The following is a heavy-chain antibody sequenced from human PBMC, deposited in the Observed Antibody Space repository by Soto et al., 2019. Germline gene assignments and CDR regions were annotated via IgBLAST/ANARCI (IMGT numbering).Heavy chain of an antibody. Sequence: HPXVSLRLSCAASGFTVSSNYMSWVRQAPGKGLEWVSVIYSGGSTYYADSVKGRFTISRDNSKNTLYLQMNSLRAEDTAVYYCARYRNLRYYFDYWGQGTLVTVSS. D-gene: IGHD1-7*01. V-gene: IGHV3-53*01. CDR1: GFTVSSNY. J-gene: IGHJ4*02. CDR2: IYSGGST. CDR3: ARYRNLRYYFDY.